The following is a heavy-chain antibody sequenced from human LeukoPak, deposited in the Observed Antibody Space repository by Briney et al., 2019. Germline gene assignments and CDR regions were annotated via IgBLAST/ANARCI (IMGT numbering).Heavy chain of an antibody. V-gene: IGHV3-7*01. CDR2: IKEDGSEK. CDR1: GLTFGNYW. CDR3: AGRIFDI. J-gene: IGHJ3*02. Sequence: PGGSLRLSCAGYGLTFGNYWMAWVRQAPGKGLEWVANIKEDGSEKYYLDSVEGRFTISRDNAKSSVYLQMNSLRAEDTAVYYCAGRIFDIWGQGTMVTVSS.